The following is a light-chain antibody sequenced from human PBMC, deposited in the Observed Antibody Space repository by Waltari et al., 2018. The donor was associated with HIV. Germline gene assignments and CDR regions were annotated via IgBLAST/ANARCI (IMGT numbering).Light chain of an antibody. CDR3: CSYTCYNDFL. V-gene: IGLV2-8*01. CDR1: SSDVGGYNY. CDR2: EVT. Sequence: QSALTQPPSASGSPGQSVTISCTGTSSDVGGYNYVSWYKQHPGKAPKLIIFEVTTRPAGVPLRCSGSNSGNTASLTFSGLQADYEADYYCCSYTCYNDFLFGSGTKLTVL. J-gene: IGLJ3*02.